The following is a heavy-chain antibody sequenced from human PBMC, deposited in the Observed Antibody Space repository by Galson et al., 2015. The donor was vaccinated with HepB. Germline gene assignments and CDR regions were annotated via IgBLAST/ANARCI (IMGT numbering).Heavy chain of an antibody. D-gene: IGHD4-17*01. V-gene: IGHV3-33*01. Sequence: SLRLSCAASGFTFSSYGMHWVRQAPGKGLEWVAVIWYDGSNKYYADSVKGRFTISRDNSKNTLDLQMNNLRADDTAVYYWARDLGPMTTVTTFDYWGQGTLVTASS. CDR1: GFTFSSYG. CDR3: ARDLGPMTTVTTFDY. J-gene: IGHJ4*02. CDR2: IWYDGSNK.